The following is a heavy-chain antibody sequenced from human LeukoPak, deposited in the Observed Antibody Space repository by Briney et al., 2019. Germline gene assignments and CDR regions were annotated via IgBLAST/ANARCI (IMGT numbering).Heavy chain of an antibody. Sequence: ASVKVSCKASGYTFSNYGISWVRQAPGQGLEWMGWINPNSGGTNYAQKFQGRVTMTRDTSISTAYMELSRLRSDDTAVYYCARETMVRGVILFWGQGTLVTVSS. D-gene: IGHD3-10*01. V-gene: IGHV1-2*02. CDR2: INPNSGGT. CDR1: GYTFSNYG. J-gene: IGHJ4*02. CDR3: ARETMVRGVILF.